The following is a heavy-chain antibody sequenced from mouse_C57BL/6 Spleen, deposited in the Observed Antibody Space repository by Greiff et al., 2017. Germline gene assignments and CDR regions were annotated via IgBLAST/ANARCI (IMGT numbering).Heavy chain of an antibody. CDR3: ASREWEEGSFDY. J-gene: IGHJ2*01. V-gene: IGHV1-64*01. CDR2: IHPNSGST. CDR1: GYTFSSYW. Sequence: VQLQQPGAELVKPGASVKLSCKASGYTFSSYWMPWVKQRPGQGLEWIGMIHPNSGSTNYNEKFKSKATLTVDKSSSTAYMQLSSLTSEDSAVYYCASREWEEGSFDYWGQGTTLTVSS. D-gene: IGHD1-3*01.